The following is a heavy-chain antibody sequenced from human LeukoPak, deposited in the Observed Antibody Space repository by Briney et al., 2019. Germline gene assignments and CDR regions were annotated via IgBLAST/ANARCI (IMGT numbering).Heavy chain of an antibody. V-gene: IGHV4-39*07. Sequence: SETLSLTCTVSGGSIRSSYYYWGWIRQPPGKGLEWIGSIYDSGSTYYNPSLKSRVTISVDTSKNQFSLKLSSVTAADTAVYYCARGGSDGLRYFPYWGQGTLVTVSS. CDR2: IYDSGST. CDR3: ARGGSDGLRYFPY. D-gene: IGHD3-9*01. CDR1: GGSIRSSYYY. J-gene: IGHJ4*02.